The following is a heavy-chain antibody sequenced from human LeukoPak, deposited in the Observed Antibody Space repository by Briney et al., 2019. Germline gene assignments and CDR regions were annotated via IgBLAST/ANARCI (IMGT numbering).Heavy chain of an antibody. CDR1: GFTFRSYM. CDR3: ARHRDRKFDY. CDR2: IKQDGGEA. Sequence: PGGSLRLSCAPSGFTFRSYMMNWVRQAPGKGLEWVVNIKQDGGEAYYAYTVKGRFTISKDNAKTSLYLQMNSLRAEDTAVYYCARHRDRKFDYWGQGTLVTVSS. V-gene: IGHV3-7*01. D-gene: IGHD5-24*01. J-gene: IGHJ4*02.